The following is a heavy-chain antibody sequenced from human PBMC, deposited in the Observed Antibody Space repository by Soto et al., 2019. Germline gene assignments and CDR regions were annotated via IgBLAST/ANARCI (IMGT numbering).Heavy chain of an antibody. J-gene: IGHJ4*02. D-gene: IGHD3-10*01. V-gene: IGHV3-13*05. Sequence: GGSLRLSCAASGFTFSSYDMHCVRQATGKGLKGVSAIGTAGDPYYPGSVKGRFSISRENAKNSLYLQMNSMRAGDTAVYYCARSGRTGDRFFDYWGQGTLVTVSS. CDR3: ARSGRTGDRFFDY. CDR1: GFTFSSYD. CDR2: IGTAGDP.